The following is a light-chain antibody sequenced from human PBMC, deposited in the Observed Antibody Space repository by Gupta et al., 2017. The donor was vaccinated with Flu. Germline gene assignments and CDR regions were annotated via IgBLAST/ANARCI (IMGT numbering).Light chain of an antibody. CDR3: MQTLLSWT. V-gene: IGKV2-28*01. J-gene: IGKJ1*01. CDR1: QSLIHSNEHNY. CDR2: LGS. Sequence: ISCRSSQSLIHSNEHNYLDWYLQKPGQSPQLLIYLGSSRASGVPDRFSGSGSGTNFTLTISRVEAEDVGIYYCMQTLLSWTFGQGTKVEIK.